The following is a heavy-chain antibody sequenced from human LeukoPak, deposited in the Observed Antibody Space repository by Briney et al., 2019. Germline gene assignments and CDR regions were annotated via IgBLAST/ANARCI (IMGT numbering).Heavy chain of an antibody. Sequence: GGSLRLSCAASGFTFDDYAMHWVRQAPGKGLEWVSGISWNSGSIGYADSVKGRFTISRDNAKNSLYLQMNSLRAEDTALYYCAKDRGDTMVRGVVFDYWGQGTLVTVSS. CDR3: AKDRGDTMVRGVVFDY. CDR2: ISWNSGSI. J-gene: IGHJ4*02. V-gene: IGHV3-9*01. CDR1: GFTFDDYA. D-gene: IGHD3-10*01.